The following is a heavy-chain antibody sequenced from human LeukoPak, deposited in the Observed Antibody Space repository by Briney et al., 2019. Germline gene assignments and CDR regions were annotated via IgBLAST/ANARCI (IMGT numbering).Heavy chain of an antibody. CDR3: ARRRCTNDVSYTGGAFDI. D-gene: IGHD2-8*01. V-gene: IGHV5-51*01. CDR2: IYPGDSDT. CDR1: GYSFTSYW. Sequence: GESLKISCKGSGYSFTSYWIGWVRQMPGKGLEWMGIIYPGDSDTRYSPSLQGHITISADKSINAAYLQWSSLKASDTAMYYCARRRCTNDVSYTGGAFDIWGQGTVVTVSS. J-gene: IGHJ3*02.